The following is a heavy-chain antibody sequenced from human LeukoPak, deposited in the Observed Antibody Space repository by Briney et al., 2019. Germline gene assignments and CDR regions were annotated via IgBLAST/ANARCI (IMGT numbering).Heavy chain of an antibody. CDR1: GYSFTTYW. V-gene: IGHV5-51*01. D-gene: IGHD2-21*02. Sequence: GESLKISCKGSGYSFTTYWIAWVRQMPGKGLEWMWIIYPGDSDTRYSPSFQGQVTISADKSISTAYLQWSSLKASDTAMYYCARSAYCGGDCYSGNFDYWGQGTLVTVSS. CDR3: ARSAYCGGDCYSGNFDY. J-gene: IGHJ4*02. CDR2: IYPGDSDT.